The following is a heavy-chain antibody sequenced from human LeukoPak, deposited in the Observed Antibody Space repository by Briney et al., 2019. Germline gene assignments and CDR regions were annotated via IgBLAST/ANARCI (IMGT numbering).Heavy chain of an antibody. CDR1: GGSISSDDYY. D-gene: IGHD1-1*01. J-gene: IGHJ4*02. Sequence: SQTLSLTCTVSGGSISSDDYYRTWIRQHPGKGLEWIGYIYYSGSTYYNPSLKSRVTISVDTSKNQFSLRLSSVTIADTAVYYCARVRQGTFDYWGQGTLVTVSS. CDR2: IYYSGST. CDR3: ARVRQGTFDY. V-gene: IGHV4-31*03.